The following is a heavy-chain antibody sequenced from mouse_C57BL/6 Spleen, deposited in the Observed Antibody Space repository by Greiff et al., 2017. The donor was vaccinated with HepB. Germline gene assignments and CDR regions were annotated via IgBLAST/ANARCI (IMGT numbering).Heavy chain of an antibody. CDR3: ARGTGTDFDY. CDR1: GFTFSDYY. Sequence: EVKVVESEGGLVQPGSSMKLSCTASGFTFSDYYMAWVRQVPEKGLEWVANINYDGSSTYYLDSLKSRFIISRDNAKNILYLQMSSLKSEDTATYYCARGTGTDFDYWGQGTTLTVSS. D-gene: IGHD4-1*01. CDR2: INYDGSST. V-gene: IGHV5-16*01. J-gene: IGHJ2*01.